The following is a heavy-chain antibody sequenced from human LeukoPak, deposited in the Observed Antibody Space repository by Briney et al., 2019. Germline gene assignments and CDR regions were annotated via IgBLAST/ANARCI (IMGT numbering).Heavy chain of an antibody. CDR2: INSDGSEG. CDR1: GFTFSGFW. V-gene: IGHV3-7*03. CDR3: ARSSYSSSSSV. J-gene: IGHJ3*01. D-gene: IGHD6-6*01. Sequence: GGSLRLSCAASGFTFSGFWMSWSRQAPGKGLEWVASINSDGSEGYYADVVKGRFTISRDNAKNSLYLQINSLRAEDTAVYYCARSSYSSSSSVWGQGTMVTASS.